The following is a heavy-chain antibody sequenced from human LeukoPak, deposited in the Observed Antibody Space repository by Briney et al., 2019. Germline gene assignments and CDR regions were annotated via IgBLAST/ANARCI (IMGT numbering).Heavy chain of an antibody. CDR3: ANYVSASGDYYGMDV. CDR1: GGSISSSSYY. Sequence: SETPSLTCTVSGGSISSSSYYWGWIRQPPGKGLEWIGRVHPSGTTNYNPSLKSRVTMSVDTSKNQFSLKLSSVTAADTAVYYCANYVSASGDYYGMDVWGQGTTVTVSS. J-gene: IGHJ6*02. CDR2: VHPSGTT. V-gene: IGHV4-39*07. D-gene: IGHD3-10*01.